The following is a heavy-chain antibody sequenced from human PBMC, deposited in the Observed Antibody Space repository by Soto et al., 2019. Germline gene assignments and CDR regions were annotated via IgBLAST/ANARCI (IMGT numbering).Heavy chain of an antibody. CDR3: ARMYDYGEYEAFDI. CDR2: IHYRGST. CDR1: GDSMTSSSYY. V-gene: IGHV4-39*02. D-gene: IGHD4-17*01. J-gene: IGHJ3*02. Sequence: SETLSLTCTVSGDSMTSSSYYWGWVRQTPGKGLEYIGSIHYRGSTWYNASLKSRVTISVDTSKNHFSLRLSSVTAADTAMYYCARMYDYGEYEAFDIWGQGKMVTVSS.